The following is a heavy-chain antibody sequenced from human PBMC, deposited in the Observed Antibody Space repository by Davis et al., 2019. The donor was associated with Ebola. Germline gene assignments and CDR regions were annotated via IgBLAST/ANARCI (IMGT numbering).Heavy chain of an antibody. J-gene: IGHJ6*02. CDR2: IHYSGDT. D-gene: IGHD4-17*01. CDR3: ARGRRGDYGSYYYYGMDV. Sequence: SETLSLTCTVSGGSISSYYWSWIRQPPGKGLEWIGYIHYSGDTKSNPSLKSRVTISVDTSKNQFSLKLNSVTAADTAVFYCARGRRGDYGSYYYYGMDVWGQGTTVTVSS. V-gene: IGHV4-59*01. CDR1: GGSISSYY.